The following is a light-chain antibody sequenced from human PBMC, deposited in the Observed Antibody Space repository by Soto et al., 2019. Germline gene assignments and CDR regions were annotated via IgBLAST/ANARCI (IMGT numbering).Light chain of an antibody. CDR3: CSYAGTGAFV. J-gene: IGLJ1*01. V-gene: IGLV2-23*02. CDR2: EVS. CDR1: SSDVGNFNL. Sequence: QSVLTQPASVSGSPGQSITISCTGTSSDVGNFNLFSWYQQHPGKAPKVLIYEVSKRPSGVSNRFSGSKSGNTASLTMSGLQAEDEGDYYCCSYAGTGAFVFGTGTKVTVL.